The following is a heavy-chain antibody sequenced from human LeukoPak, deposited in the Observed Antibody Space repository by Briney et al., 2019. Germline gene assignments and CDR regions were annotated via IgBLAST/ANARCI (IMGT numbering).Heavy chain of an antibody. CDR2: IYYSGSA. CDR3: ARDTLYFGAVGYYYGMDV. CDR1: GGSISSYY. V-gene: IGHV4-59*01. Sequence: PSETLSLTCTVSGGSISSYYWSWIRQPPGKGLEWIGYIYYSGSANYNPSLKSRATISVDTSKNQFSLKLSSVTAADTAVYYCARDTLYFGAVGYYYGMDVWGQGTTVTVSS. J-gene: IGHJ6*02. D-gene: IGHD3-9*01.